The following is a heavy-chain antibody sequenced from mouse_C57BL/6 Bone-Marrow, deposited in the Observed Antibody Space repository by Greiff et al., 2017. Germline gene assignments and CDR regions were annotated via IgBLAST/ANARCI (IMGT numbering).Heavy chain of an antibody. CDR3: AKGGSSNDSAMDY. J-gene: IGHJ4*01. Sequence: EVKLVESGGGLVKPGGSLKLSCAASGFTFSDYGMHWVRQAPEKGLEWVAYISSGSSTIYYADTVKGRFTISRDNAKNTLFLQMTSLMSEDTAMYYCAKGGSSNDSAMDYWGQGTSVAVSA. CDR1: GFTFSDYG. D-gene: IGHD1-1*02. CDR2: ISSGSSTI. V-gene: IGHV5-17*01.